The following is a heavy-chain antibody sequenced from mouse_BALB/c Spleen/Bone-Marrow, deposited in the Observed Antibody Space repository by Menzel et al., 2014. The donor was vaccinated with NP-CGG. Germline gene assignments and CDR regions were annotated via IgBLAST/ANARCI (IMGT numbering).Heavy chain of an antibody. Sequence: VQLQQSGPELVKPGALVEISCTASGFTFTSYDINWVKQRPGQGLEWIGWIYPGDGSSKYNEKFKGKSTLTADKSSSTAYMQLSSLGSENSAVYFCARAPSMDYWGQGTSVTVSS. J-gene: IGHJ4*01. V-gene: IGHV1S56*01. CDR3: ARAPSMDY. CDR1: GFTFTSYD. CDR2: IYPGDGSS.